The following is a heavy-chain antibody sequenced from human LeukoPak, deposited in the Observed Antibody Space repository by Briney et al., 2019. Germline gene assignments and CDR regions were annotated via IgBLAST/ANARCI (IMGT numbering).Heavy chain of an antibody. J-gene: IGHJ4*02. CDR3: VKDRCDRTTCPEV. Sequence: GGSLRLSCAASGFTFSTYAMTWVRQAPGEGLEWVSGISGSGGSTYYTDSVKGRFTISRDNSKNTLHLQMSSLRAEGTALYYCVKDRCDRTTCPEVWGQGTLVTVSS. D-gene: IGHD2-2*01. CDR2: ISGSGGST. V-gene: IGHV3-23*01. CDR1: GFTFSTYA.